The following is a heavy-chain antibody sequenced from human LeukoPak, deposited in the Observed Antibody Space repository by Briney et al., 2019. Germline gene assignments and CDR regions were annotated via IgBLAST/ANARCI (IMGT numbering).Heavy chain of an antibody. J-gene: IGHJ4*02. Sequence: SETLSLTCAVYGGSFSGYYRSWIRQPPGKGLEWIGEINHSGSTNYNPSLKSRVTISVDTSKNQFSLKLSSVTAADTAVYYCARGRGYLGYCSGGSCFLDYWGQGTLVTVSS. V-gene: IGHV4-34*01. CDR1: GGSFSGYY. D-gene: IGHD2-15*01. CDR3: ARGRGYLGYCSGGSCFLDY. CDR2: INHSGST.